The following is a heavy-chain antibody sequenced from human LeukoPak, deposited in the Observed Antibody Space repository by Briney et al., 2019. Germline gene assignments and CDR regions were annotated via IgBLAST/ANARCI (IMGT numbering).Heavy chain of an antibody. CDR3: ARDRIYGSGSDHFDY. V-gene: IGHV4-59*01. CDR2: IHYSGST. CDR1: GGSIRSYY. J-gene: IGHJ4*02. D-gene: IGHD3-10*01. Sequence: PSETLSLTCTVSGGSIRSYYWSWIRQPPGKGLEWIGYIHYSGSTNYNPSLKSRVAISVDTSKNQFSLKLSSVTAADTAVYYCARDRIYGSGSDHFDYWGQGTLVTVSS.